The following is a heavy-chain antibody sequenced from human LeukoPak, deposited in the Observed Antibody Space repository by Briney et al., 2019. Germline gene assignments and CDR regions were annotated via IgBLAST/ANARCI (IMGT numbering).Heavy chain of an antibody. CDR1: GGSISSSSYY. J-gene: IGHJ6*03. CDR2: IYYSGST. CDR3: ARASVTYYYYYYMDV. Sequence: SETLSLTCTVSGGSISSSSYYWGWIRQPPGKGLECIVSIYYSGSTYYNPSLKSRVTISVDTSKNQFSLKLSSVTAADTAVYYCARASVTYYYYYYMDVWGKGTTVTVSS. D-gene: IGHD4-11*01. V-gene: IGHV4-39*07.